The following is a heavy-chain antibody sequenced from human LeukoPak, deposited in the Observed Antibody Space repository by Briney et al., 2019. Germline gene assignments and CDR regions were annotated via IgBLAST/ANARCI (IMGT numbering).Heavy chain of an antibody. CDR2: IIPIFGTA. Sequence: GASVKVSCKASGGTFSSYAISWVRQAPGQGLEWMGGIIPIFGTANYAQKFQGRVTITADESTSTAYMELSSLRSEDTAVYYCASRLSNYYYYSMDVWGQGTTVTVSS. CDR3: ASRLSNYYYYSMDV. J-gene: IGHJ6*02. CDR1: GGTFSSYA. V-gene: IGHV1-69*13.